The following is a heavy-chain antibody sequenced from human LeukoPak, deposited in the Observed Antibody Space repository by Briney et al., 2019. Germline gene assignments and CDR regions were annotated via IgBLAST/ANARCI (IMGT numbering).Heavy chain of an antibody. CDR3: ARESLEFRFFDF. D-gene: IGHD1-1*01. Sequence: SETLSLTCTVSGGSISSGSYYWSWIRQPAGKGLEWIGRIYTTGRTIYNPSLKSQVTISINPSKNQFSLKPTSVTATDTAIYYCARESLEFRFFDFWGQGALVTVSS. CDR2: IYTTGRT. J-gene: IGHJ4*02. CDR1: GGSISSGSYY. V-gene: IGHV4-61*02.